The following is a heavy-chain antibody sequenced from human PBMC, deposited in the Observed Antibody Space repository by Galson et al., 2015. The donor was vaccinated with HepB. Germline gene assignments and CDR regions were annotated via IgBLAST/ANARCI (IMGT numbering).Heavy chain of an antibody. CDR2: ISTHGHNI. CDR1: GFTLSDSV. J-gene: IGHJ5*02. CDR3: VKGKGWLLPDH. D-gene: IGHD2-15*01. Sequence: SLRLSCAGSGFTLSDSVMHWVRQAPGKGLEYVSAISTHGHNIQYANSVKGRFSIFRDIPKNSLYLQMSSLREEDTAIYYCVKGKGWLLPDHWGQGTLVIVSS. V-gene: IGHV3-64D*08.